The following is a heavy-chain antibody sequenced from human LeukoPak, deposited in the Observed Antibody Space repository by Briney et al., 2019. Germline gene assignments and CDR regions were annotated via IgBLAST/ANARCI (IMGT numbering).Heavy chain of an antibody. V-gene: IGHV4-34*01. CDR3: ANSIAARRKYFDL. Sequence: PSETLSLTCAVYGGSFSGYYWSWIRQPPGKGLEWIGVINHSGSTNYNPSLKSRVTISVDTSKNQFSLKLSSVTAADTAVYYCANSIAARRKYFDLWGRGTLVTVSS. CDR1: GGSFSGYY. D-gene: IGHD6-6*01. J-gene: IGHJ2*01. CDR2: INHSGST.